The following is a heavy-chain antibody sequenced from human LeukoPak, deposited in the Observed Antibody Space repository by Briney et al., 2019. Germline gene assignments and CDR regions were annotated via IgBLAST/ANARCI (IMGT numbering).Heavy chain of an antibody. CDR2: ISSSSSYI. Sequence: GGSLRLSCAASGFTFSSYSMNWVRQAPGKGLEWVSSISSSSSYIYYADSVKGRFTISRDNAKNSLYLQMNSLRAEDTAVYYCAKRPYGSGSYSGAHFDYWGQGTLVTVSS. CDR3: AKRPYGSGSYSGAHFDY. CDR1: GFTFSSYS. V-gene: IGHV3-21*04. D-gene: IGHD3-10*01. J-gene: IGHJ4*02.